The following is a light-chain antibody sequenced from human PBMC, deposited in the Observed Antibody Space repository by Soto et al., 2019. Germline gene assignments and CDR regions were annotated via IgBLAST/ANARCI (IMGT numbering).Light chain of an antibody. CDR1: SSDVGGYNY. J-gene: IGLJ1*01. V-gene: IGLV2-14*01. Sequence: QSVLTQPASVSRSPGQSITISCTGTSSDVGGYNYVSWYQQHPGKAPKLMIYDVSNRPSGVSNRFSGSKSGNTASLTISGLQAEDEADYYCNSYTSSSTEVFGTGTKVTVL. CDR2: DVS. CDR3: NSYTSSSTEV.